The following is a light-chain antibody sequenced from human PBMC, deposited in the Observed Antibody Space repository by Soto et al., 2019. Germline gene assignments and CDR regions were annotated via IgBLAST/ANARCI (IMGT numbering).Light chain of an antibody. CDR1: QSISSW. Sequence: DIQMTQSPTTLSAFVGDRVTITCRASQSISSWLAWYQQKPGKAPKLLIYDASSLESGVPSRFSGSGSGTEFTLTISSLQPDDFATYYCQHYNTYSLFTFGPGTRWIS. J-gene: IGKJ3*01. CDR2: DAS. CDR3: QHYNTYSLFT. V-gene: IGKV1-5*01.